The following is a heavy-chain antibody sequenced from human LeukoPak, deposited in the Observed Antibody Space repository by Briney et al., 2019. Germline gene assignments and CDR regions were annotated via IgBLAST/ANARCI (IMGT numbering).Heavy chain of an antibody. Sequence: PSETLSLTCAVYGGSFSGYYWSWIRQPPGMGLEWIGEINHSGSTNYNPSLKSRVTISVDTSKNQFSLKLSSVTAADTAVYYCARGGTGYCSGGSCYWLFDYWGQGTLVTVSS. D-gene: IGHD2-15*01. J-gene: IGHJ4*02. CDR1: GGSFSGYY. V-gene: IGHV4-34*01. CDR3: ARGGTGYCSGGSCYWLFDY. CDR2: INHSGST.